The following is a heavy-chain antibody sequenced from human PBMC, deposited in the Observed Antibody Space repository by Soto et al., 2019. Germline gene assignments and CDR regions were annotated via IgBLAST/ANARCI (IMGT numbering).Heavy chain of an antibody. V-gene: IGHV3-48*03. CDR2: ISSSGSTI. Sequence: GSLRLSCAASGFTFSSYEINWVRQAPGEGLEWVSYISSSGSTIYYADSVKGRFTISRNSAKNSLYLKMNSLRAEDRAVYYGARARLQKGSYYGREVWGQGPPVPVPS. CDR3: ARARLQKGSYYGREV. CDR1: GFTFSSYE. J-gene: IGHJ6*02.